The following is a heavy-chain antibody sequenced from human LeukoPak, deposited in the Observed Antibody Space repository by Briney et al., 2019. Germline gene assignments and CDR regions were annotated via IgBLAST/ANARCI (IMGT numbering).Heavy chain of an antibody. V-gene: IGHV4-34*01. CDR2: INDYTGDS. Sequence: SETLSLTCTVFGGSFTDYFWTWIRHSPGKGLEWIGEINDYTGDSKYNPSLNSRVSISLEKSKNQISLRLSSVAAADTAVYYCARDSFGVVRDFWGRGILVTVSS. D-gene: IGHD3-3*01. CDR1: GGSFTDYF. J-gene: IGHJ4*02. CDR3: ARDSFGVVRDF.